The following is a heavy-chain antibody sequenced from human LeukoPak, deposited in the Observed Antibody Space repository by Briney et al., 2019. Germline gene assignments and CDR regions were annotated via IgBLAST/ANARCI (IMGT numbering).Heavy chain of an antibody. CDR1: GYRFTTYG. CDR3: ASSALRYFVPYYYYGMDV. J-gene: IGHJ6*02. CDR2: INAGNGNT. V-gene: IGHV1-3*01. Sequence: ASVKVSCKASGYRFTTYGISWVRQAPGQRLEWMGWINAGNGNTKYSQKFQGRVTITRDTSASTAYMELSSLRSEDTAVYYCASSALRYFVPYYYYGMDVWGQGTTVTVSS. D-gene: IGHD3-9*01.